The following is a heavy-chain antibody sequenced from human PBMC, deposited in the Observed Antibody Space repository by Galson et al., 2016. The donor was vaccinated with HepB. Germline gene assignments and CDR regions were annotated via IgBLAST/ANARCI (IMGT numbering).Heavy chain of an antibody. CDR3: AKDLVATGISGTLDY. CDR1: GFPFSRFA. CDR2: IDNSADTT. V-gene: IGHV3-23*01. J-gene: IGHJ4*02. D-gene: IGHD5-12*01. Sequence: SCAVSGFPFSRFAMTWVRQAPGRGLEWVASIDNSADTTHYVDSVKGRFTISRDNSRNTLYLQMRSLGAEDTAIYYCAKDLVATGISGTLDYWGQGTLVTVSS.